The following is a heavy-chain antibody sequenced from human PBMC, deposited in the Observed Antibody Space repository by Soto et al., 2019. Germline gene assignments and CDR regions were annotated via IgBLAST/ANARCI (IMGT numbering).Heavy chain of an antibody. CDR3: AHAYGGRSLY. D-gene: IGHD1-26*01. CDR2: IYWDDSK. CDR1: GFSLTTDRVG. J-gene: IGHJ4*02. V-gene: IGHV2-5*02. Sequence: QITLKESGPTLVKPTQTLTLTCTFSGFSLTTDRVGVGWIRQPPGEALEWLAVIYWDDSKTYRPSLESRLTITKDPSKNQVALTLTNMDSLDTATYYCAHAYGGRSLYWGQATLVTVSS.